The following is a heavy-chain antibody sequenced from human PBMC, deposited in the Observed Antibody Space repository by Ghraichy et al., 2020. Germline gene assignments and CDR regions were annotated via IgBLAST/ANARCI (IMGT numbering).Heavy chain of an antibody. J-gene: IGHJ4*02. CDR3: ARSGTYYYDSSGYYPTYYFDY. V-gene: IGHV1-69*05. CDR2: IIPIFGTA. CDR1: GGTFSSYA. D-gene: IGHD3-22*01. Sequence: SVKVSCKASGGTFSSYAISWVRQAPGQGLEWMGGIIPIFGTANYAQKFQGRVTITTDESTSTAYMELSSLRSEDTAVYYCARSGTYYYDSSGYYPTYYFDYWGQGTLVTVSS.